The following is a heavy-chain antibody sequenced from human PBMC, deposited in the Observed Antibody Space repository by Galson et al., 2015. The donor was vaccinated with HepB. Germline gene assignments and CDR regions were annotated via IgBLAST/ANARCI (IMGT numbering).Heavy chain of an antibody. CDR2: IKQDGSEK. CDR3: AKDGRFFWSGSNSGPDY. D-gene: IGHD3-3*01. Sequence: SLRLSCAASGFTFSSYWMSWVRQAPGKGLEWVANIKQDGSEKYYVDSVKGRFTISRDNAKNSLYLQMNSLRVEDTAVYYCAKDGRFFWSGSNSGPDYWGQGTLVIVSS. V-gene: IGHV3-7*03. CDR1: GFTFSSYW. J-gene: IGHJ4*02.